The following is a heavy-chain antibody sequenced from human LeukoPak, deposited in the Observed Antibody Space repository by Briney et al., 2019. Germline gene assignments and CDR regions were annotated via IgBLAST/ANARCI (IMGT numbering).Heavy chain of an antibody. CDR3: ARRGEKSGSARGWYFDV. Sequence: SETLSLTCTVSGGSISSSYWNWIRQPPGEGLQWIGYIHHSGDTNSNPSLKNRVTISIDTSRKQVSLKLKSVTAADTAVYYCARRGEKSGSARGWYFDVWGRGSLITVSS. V-gene: IGHV4-59*08. D-gene: IGHD5-12*01. J-gene: IGHJ2*01. CDR2: IHHSGDT. CDR1: GGSISSSY.